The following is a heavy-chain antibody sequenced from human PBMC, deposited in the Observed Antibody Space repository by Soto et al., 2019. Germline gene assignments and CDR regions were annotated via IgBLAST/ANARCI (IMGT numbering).Heavy chain of an antibody. CDR1: GGSLDSGGYY. V-gene: IGHV4-31*03. Sequence: QVQLQESGPGLVKPSQTLSLTCSVSGGSLDSGGYYWSWIRQHPGEDLEWIGYIFYTGSTSYNPSLKSRLSMSVDTSQNQFSLSLSSVTAADTAVYYCARLAATYYVVDVWGQGTTVIVSS. D-gene: IGHD6-13*01. J-gene: IGHJ6*02. CDR2: IFYTGST. CDR3: ARLAATYYVVDV.